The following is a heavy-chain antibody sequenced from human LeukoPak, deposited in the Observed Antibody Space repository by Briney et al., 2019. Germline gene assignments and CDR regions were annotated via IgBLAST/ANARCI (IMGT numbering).Heavy chain of an antibody. CDR2: FDPEDGET. V-gene: IGHV1-24*01. Sequence: ASVKVSCKVSGYTLTELSMHWVRQAPGKGLEWMGGFDPEDGETIYAQKFQGRVTMTEDTSTDTAYMELSSLRSEDTAVYYCTVGYCSSTSCFAEYFQHWGQGTLVTVSS. CDR1: GYTLTELS. CDR3: TVGYCSSTSCFAEYFQH. J-gene: IGHJ1*01. D-gene: IGHD2-2*01.